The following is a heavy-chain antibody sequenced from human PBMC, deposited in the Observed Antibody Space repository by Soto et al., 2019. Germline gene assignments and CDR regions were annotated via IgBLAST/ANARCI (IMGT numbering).Heavy chain of an antibody. D-gene: IGHD2-2*02. Sequence: QVQLVQSGAEVKKPGASVKVSCKASGYTFTNYAMHWVRQAPGQRLEWMGWVSAGNGNTEYSQNFQGRVTITRDTSANTADMELSSLISEDTAVYYCARDLPIIVIPAAIFCYWGQGTLVTVSS. CDR2: VSAGNGNT. CDR1: GYTFTNYA. V-gene: IGHV1-3*01. CDR3: ARDLPIIVIPAAIFCY. J-gene: IGHJ4*02.